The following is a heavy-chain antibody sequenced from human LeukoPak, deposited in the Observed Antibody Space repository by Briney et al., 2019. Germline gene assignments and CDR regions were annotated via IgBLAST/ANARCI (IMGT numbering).Heavy chain of an antibody. J-gene: IGHJ6*03. V-gene: IGHV1-18*01. D-gene: IGHD1-26*01. Sequence: ASVKVSCKASGYTFTSYGISWVRQAPGQGLEWMGWISAYNGNTNYAQKLQGRVTMTADTSTSTAYMELRSLRSDDTAVYYCARGGSYYNYYYYMDVWGKGTTVTVSS. CDR1: GYTFTSYG. CDR3: ARGGSYYNYYYYMDV. CDR2: ISAYNGNT.